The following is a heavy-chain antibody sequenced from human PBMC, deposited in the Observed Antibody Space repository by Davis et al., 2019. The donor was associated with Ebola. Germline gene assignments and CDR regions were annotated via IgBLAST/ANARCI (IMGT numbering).Heavy chain of an antibody. D-gene: IGHD4-11*01. J-gene: IGHJ4*02. Sequence: ASVMVSCKASGYTFTDYNIHWMRQAPGQGLEWLGRVILKSGATNYAPKFQGRVTMTRDTSISTVYMELSSLRYDDTADYYCARGHNYAHEYWGQGTLVTVSS. V-gene: IGHV1-2*06. CDR1: GYTFTDYN. CDR2: VILKSGAT. CDR3: ARGHNYAHEY.